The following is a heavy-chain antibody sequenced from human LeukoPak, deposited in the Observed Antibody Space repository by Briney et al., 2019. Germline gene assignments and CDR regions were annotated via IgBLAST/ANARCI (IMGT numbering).Heavy chain of an antibody. CDR2: ISHIGTT. V-gene: IGHV4-30-4*08. D-gene: IGHD3-16*01. CDR3: ARSSPDDYVWGSYK. Sequence: PSETLSLTCTVSGDSISSGAYYWTWVRQYPGTGLEWIGYISHIGTTYNNPSLKSRVTISVDTSKNQFSLKLSSVTAADTAVYYCARSSPDDYVWGSYKWGQGTLVTVSS. J-gene: IGHJ4*02. CDR1: GDSISSGAYY.